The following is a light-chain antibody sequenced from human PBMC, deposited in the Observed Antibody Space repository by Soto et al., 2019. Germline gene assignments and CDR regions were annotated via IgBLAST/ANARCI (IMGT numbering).Light chain of an antibody. V-gene: IGLV2-8*01. J-gene: IGLJ1*01. Sequence: QSALTQPPSASGSPGQSVTISCTGTSSDVGGYNYVSWYQQHPGKAPKLMIYEVSKRPSGVPDRFSGSKSGNTASLTVSGLQAEDEADYYCSSYAGSNMGVFGTGTKLTAL. CDR3: SSYAGSNMGV. CDR1: SSDVGGYNY. CDR2: EVS.